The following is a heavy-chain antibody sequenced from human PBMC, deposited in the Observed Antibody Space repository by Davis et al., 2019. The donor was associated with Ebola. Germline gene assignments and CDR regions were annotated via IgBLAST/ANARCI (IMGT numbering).Heavy chain of an antibody. CDR3: ARGRIAAAGTGLGFDP. CDR2: IYSGGST. V-gene: IGHV3-53*01. J-gene: IGHJ5*02. Sequence: GESLKISCAASGFTVSSNYMSWVRQAPGKGLEWVSVIYSGGSTYYADSVKGRFTISRDNSKNTLYLQMNSLRAEDTAVYYCARGRIAAAGTGLGFDPWGQGTLVTVSS. D-gene: IGHD6-13*01. CDR1: GFTVSSNY.